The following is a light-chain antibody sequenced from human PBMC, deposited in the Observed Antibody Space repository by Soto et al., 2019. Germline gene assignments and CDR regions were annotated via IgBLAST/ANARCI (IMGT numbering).Light chain of an antibody. V-gene: IGLV2-14*01. J-gene: IGLJ1*01. CDR3: GSWDSSLSAYV. Sequence: QSVLTQPASVSGSPGQSITISCTGTSSDLAIYNYVSWYQQQPGKAPKLMIYQVTNRPSGVSNRFSGSRSGNTASLTISGLQAGDEADYYCGSWDSSLSAYVFGTGTKVTVL. CDR2: QVT. CDR1: SSDLAIYNY.